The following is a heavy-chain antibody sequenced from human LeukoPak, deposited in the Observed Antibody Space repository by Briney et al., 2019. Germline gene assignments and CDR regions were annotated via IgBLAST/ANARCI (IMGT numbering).Heavy chain of an antibody. D-gene: IGHD1-26*01. J-gene: IGHJ4*02. Sequence: SETLPLTCTVSGGSISSYYWSWIRQPPGKGLEWIGYIYYSGSTNYNPSLKSRVTISVDTSKNQFSLKLSSVTAADTAVYYCARQSLGVGATYFDYWGQGTLVTVSS. CDR3: ARQSLGVGATYFDY. CDR1: GGSISSYY. CDR2: IYYSGST. V-gene: IGHV4-59*08.